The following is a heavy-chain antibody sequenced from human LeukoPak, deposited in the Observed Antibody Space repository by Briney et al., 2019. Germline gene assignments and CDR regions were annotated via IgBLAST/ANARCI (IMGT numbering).Heavy chain of an antibody. J-gene: IGHJ4*02. D-gene: IGHD5-12*01. CDR1: GFTFSRYA. Sequence: GGSLRLSCAASGFTFSRYAMHWVRQAPGKGLEWVAVISYDGSNKYYADSVKGRFTISRDNSKNTLYLQMNSLRAEDTAVYYCARGMDIVATITLDYWGQGTLVTVSS. V-gene: IGHV3-30*01. CDR2: ISYDGSNK. CDR3: ARGMDIVATITLDY.